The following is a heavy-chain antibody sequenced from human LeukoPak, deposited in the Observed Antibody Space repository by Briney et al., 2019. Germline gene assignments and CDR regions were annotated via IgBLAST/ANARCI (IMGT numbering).Heavy chain of an antibody. CDR2: ISYDGSNK. D-gene: IGHD1-7*01. V-gene: IGHV3-30*18. CDR3: AKDPSGMELPGD. J-gene: IGHJ4*02. CDR1: GFTFSSYG. Sequence: PGGSLRLSCTASGFTFSSYGMPWVRQAPGKGLEWVAVISYDGSNKYYADSVKVRFTISRDNSKNTLYLQMNSLRAEDTAVYYCAKDPSGMELPGDWGQGTLVTVSS.